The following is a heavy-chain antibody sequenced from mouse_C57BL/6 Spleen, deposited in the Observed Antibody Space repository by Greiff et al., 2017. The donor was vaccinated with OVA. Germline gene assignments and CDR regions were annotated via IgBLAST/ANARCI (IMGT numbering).Heavy chain of an antibody. V-gene: IGHV2-2*01. J-gene: IGHJ3*01. CDR3: ARKEYYGSSGFAY. D-gene: IGHD1-1*01. CDR1: GFSLTSYG. Sequence: VQLQQSGPGLVQPSQSLSITCTVSGFSLTSYGVHWVRQSPGKGLEWLGVIWSGGSTDYNAAFISRLSISKDNSKSQVFFKMNSLQADDTAIYYCARKEYYGSSGFAYWGQGTLVTVSA. CDR2: IWSGGST.